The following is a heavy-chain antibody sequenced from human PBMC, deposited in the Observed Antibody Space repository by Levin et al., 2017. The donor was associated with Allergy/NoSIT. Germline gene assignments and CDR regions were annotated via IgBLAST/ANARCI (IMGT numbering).Heavy chain of an antibody. Sequence: GESLKISCAASGFTFSDFAMSWVRQTPGKGLEWVSSISSNGGSTYYADSVKGRFTISRDNSKNTLSLAMTSLRAEDTAVYYCAKLGSGWYVGGQGTLVTVSS. J-gene: IGHJ4*02. V-gene: IGHV3-23*01. D-gene: IGHD6-19*01. CDR3: AKLGSGWYV. CDR1: GFTFSDFA. CDR2: ISSNGGST.